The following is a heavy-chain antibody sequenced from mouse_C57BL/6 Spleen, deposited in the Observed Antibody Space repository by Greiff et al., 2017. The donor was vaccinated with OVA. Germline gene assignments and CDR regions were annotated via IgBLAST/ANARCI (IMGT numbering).Heavy chain of an antibody. CDR1: GYAFSSSW. V-gene: IGHV1-82*01. D-gene: IGHD2-5*01. CDR2: IYPGDGDT. Sequence: QVQLQQSGPELVKPGASVKISCKASGYAFSSSWMNWVKQRPGKGLEWIGRIYPGDGDTTYHGKFKGKATLTADKSSSTAYMQLSSLTSEDSAVYFCARYRYYSKKEYYFDYWGQGTTLTVSS. CDR3: ARYRYYSKKEYYFDY. J-gene: IGHJ2*01.